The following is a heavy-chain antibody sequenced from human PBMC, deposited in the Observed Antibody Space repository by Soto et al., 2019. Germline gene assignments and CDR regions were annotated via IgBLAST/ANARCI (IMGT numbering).Heavy chain of an antibody. CDR1: GFTFSSYA. CDR3: GITGTHDAFDI. D-gene: IGHD1-20*01. J-gene: IGHJ3*02. CDR2: ISYDGSNK. V-gene: IGHV3-30-3*01. Sequence: QVQLVESGGGVVQPGRSLRLSCAASGFTFSSYAMHWVRQAPGKGLEWVAVISYDGSNKYYADSVKGRFTISRDNSKNTLYLQMNSLRAEDTAVYYTGITGTHDAFDIWGQGTMVTVSS.